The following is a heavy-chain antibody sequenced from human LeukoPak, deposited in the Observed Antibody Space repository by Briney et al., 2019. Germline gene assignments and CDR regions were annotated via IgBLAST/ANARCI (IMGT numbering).Heavy chain of an antibody. CDR1: GGAIGVHF. CDR2: VYYTGST. Sequence: SETLSLTCTVSGGAIGVHFWNWIRQPPGKGLEWIGYVYYTGSTSYNPSLRSRVSISVDTSKNLLSLTLTSVTAADTAMYFCARDPSGLDGAFDLWGQGTMVTVSS. D-gene: IGHD3-10*01. CDR3: ARDPSGLDGAFDL. J-gene: IGHJ3*01. V-gene: IGHV4-59*11.